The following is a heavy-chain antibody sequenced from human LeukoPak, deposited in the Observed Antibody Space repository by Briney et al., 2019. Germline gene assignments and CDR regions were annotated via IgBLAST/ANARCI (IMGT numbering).Heavy chain of an antibody. CDR2: IYYSGST. CDR1: GGSISSGGYY. CDR3: ARDRDIAVAGTRYYYYGMDV. J-gene: IGHJ6*04. D-gene: IGHD6-19*01. Sequence: PSETLSLTCTVSGGSISSGGYYWSWIRQHPGKGLEWIGYIYYSGSTYYNPSLKSRVTISVDTSKIQFSLKLSSVTAADTAVYYCARDRDIAVAGTRYYYYGMDVWGKGTTVTVSS. V-gene: IGHV4-31*03.